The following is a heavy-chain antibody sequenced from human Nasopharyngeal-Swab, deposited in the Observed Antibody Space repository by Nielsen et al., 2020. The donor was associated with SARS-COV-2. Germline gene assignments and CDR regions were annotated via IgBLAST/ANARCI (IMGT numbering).Heavy chain of an antibody. D-gene: IGHD2-15*01. CDR1: GFTFSSYA. CDR3: ARERVAWIVVVVAGREFDP. CDR2: ISYDGSNK. J-gene: IGHJ5*02. V-gene: IGHV3-30-3*01. Sequence: GESLKISCAASGFTFSSYAMHWVRQAPGKGLEWVAVISYDGSNKYYADSAKGRFTISRDNSKNTLYLQMNSLRAEDTAVYYCARERVAWIVVVVAGREFDPWGQGTLVTVSS.